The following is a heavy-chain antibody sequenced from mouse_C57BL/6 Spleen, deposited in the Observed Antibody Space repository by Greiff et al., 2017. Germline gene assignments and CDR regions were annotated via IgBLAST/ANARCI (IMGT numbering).Heavy chain of an antibody. J-gene: IGHJ4*01. D-gene: IGHD1-1*01. Sequence: QVQLQQSGAELMKPGASVKLSCKATGYTFTGYWIEWVKQRPGHGLEWIGEILPGSGSTNYNEKFKGKATFTADTSSNTAYMQLSSLTTEDSAIYYCARRSYYYGSSFYAMDYWGQGTSVTVSS. CDR2: ILPGSGST. V-gene: IGHV1-9*01. CDR1: GYTFTGYW. CDR3: ARRSYYYGSSFYAMDY.